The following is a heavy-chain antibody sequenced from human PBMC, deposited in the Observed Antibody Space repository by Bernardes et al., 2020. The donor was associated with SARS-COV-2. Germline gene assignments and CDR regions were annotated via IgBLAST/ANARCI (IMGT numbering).Heavy chain of an antibody. CDR3: ARDRAVNWFDP. CDR1: RFTFSSYW. J-gene: IGHJ5*02. D-gene: IGHD3-10*01. Sequence: GGSLRLSCAASRFTFSSYWMSWVRRAPGKGLEWVANIKQDGIEKYYVDSVKGRFTISRDNAKNSLYLQMNSLRAEDAAVYFCARDRAVNWFDPWGQGTLVTVSS. V-gene: IGHV3-7*01. CDR2: IKQDGIEK.